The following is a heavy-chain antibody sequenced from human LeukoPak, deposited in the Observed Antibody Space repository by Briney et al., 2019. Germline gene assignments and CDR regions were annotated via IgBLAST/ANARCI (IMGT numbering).Heavy chain of an antibody. CDR3: ARGAPGDY. CDR1: GFTFSSYS. J-gene: IGHJ4*02. V-gene: IGHV3-21*01. Sequence: PGGSLRLSCAASGFTFSSYSMNWVRQAPGKGLEWVSSISNSSSYIYYADSVKGRFTISRDNAKNSLYLQMNSLRAEDTAVYYCARGAPGDYWGQGTLVTVSS. CDR2: ISNSSSYI.